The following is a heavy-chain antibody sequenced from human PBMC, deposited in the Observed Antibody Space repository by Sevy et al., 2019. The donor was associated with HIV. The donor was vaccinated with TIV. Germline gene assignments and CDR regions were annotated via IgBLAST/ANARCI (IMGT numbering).Heavy chain of an antibody. CDR2: INPNSGGT. Sequence: ASVKVSCKASGYTFTGYYMHWLRQAPGQGLEWMGWINPNSGGTNYAQKFQGRVTMTRVTSIRAAYMELSRLRSDDTAVYYCARGIEQMVVVVASTRDAFDIWGQGTLVTVSS. V-gene: IGHV1-2*02. D-gene: IGHD2-15*01. CDR3: ARGIEQMVVVVASTRDAFDI. CDR1: GYTFTGYY. J-gene: IGHJ3*02.